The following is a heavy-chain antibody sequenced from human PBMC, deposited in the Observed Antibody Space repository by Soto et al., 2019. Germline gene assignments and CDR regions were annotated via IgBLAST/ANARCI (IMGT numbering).Heavy chain of an antibody. CDR1: GYSFTSYW. D-gene: IGHD6-13*01. Sequence: GESLKISCKGSGYSFTSYWIGWVRQMPGKGLEWMGIIYPGDSDTRYSPSFQGQVTISADKSISTAYLQWSSLKASDTAMYYCATSSIAAAGTVATDAFDIWGQGTMVTVSS. J-gene: IGHJ3*02. CDR2: IYPGDSDT. V-gene: IGHV5-51*01. CDR3: ATSSIAAAGTVATDAFDI.